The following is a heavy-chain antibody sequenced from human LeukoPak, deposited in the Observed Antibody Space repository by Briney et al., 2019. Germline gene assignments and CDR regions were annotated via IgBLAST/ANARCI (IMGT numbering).Heavy chain of an antibody. J-gene: IGHJ5*02. V-gene: IGHV3-21*01. CDR1: GFTFSSYT. CDR3: ARDPTSAGWFDP. D-gene: IGHD3-16*01. Sequence: GGSLRLSCAASGFTFSSYTINWVRQAPGKGLEWVSSISSSSSYIYYADSVKGRFTISRDNAKNSLYLQMNSLRAEDTAVYYCARDPTSAGWFDPWGQGTLVTVSS. CDR2: ISSSSSYI.